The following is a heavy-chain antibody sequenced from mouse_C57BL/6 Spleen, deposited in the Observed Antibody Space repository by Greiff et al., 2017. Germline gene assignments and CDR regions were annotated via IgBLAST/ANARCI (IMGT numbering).Heavy chain of an antibody. CDR2: IWSDGST. CDR3: ARDYYGSNHWYFDV. D-gene: IGHD1-1*01. Sequence: VQRVESGPGLVAPSQSLSITCTVSGFSLTSYGVHWVRQPPGKGLEWLVVIWSDGSTTYNSALKSRLSISKDNSKSQVFLKMNSLQTDDTAMYYCARDYYGSNHWYFDVWGTGTTVTVSS. CDR1: GFSLTSYG. V-gene: IGHV2-6*03. J-gene: IGHJ1*03.